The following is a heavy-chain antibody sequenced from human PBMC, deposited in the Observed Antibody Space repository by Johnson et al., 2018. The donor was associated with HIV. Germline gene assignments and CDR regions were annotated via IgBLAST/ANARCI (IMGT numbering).Heavy chain of an antibody. CDR2: VSFDGSNK. J-gene: IGHJ3*02. CDR3: AKVNGDYKTDPFDI. D-gene: IGHD4-17*01. V-gene: IGHV3-30-3*01. Sequence: QVQLVESGGGVVQPGRSLRLSCAASGFTFSNYVMNWVRQAPGRGLEWVALVSFDGSNKYFADSVKGRFTISRDNSKNTLYLQMNSLRAEDTAVYYCAKVNGDYKTDPFDIWGQGTMVTVSS. CDR1: GFTFSNYV.